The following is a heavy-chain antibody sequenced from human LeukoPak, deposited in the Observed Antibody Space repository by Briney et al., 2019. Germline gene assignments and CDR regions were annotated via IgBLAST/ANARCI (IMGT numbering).Heavy chain of an antibody. J-gene: IGHJ6*03. D-gene: IGHD3-3*01. V-gene: IGHV1-69*13. CDR1: GGTFSSQS. CDR2: IIPIFGTA. CDR3: AKQGYDFWSENYNYMDV. Sequence: SVKVSCKASGGTFSSQSISWVRQAPGQGLEWMGGIIPIFGTANYAQKFQGRVTITADESTSTAYMELSSLRSEDTAVYYCAKQGYDFWSENYNYMDVWGKGTTVTVSS.